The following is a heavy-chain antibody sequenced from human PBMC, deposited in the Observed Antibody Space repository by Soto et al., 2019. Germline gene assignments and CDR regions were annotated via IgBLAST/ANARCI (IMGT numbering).Heavy chain of an antibody. CDR3: ARDLNYGLFDY. CDR2: ISSSSSTI. J-gene: IGHJ4*02. CDR1: GFTFSSYS. Sequence: EVQLVESGGGLVQPGGSLRLSCAASGFTFSSYSMNWVRQAPGKGLEWVSYISSSSSTIYYADSVKGRFTISRDNAKNSLYLHMSSLRAEVTAVYYCARDLNYGLFDYWGQGTLVTVSS. V-gene: IGHV3-48*01. D-gene: IGHD4-17*01.